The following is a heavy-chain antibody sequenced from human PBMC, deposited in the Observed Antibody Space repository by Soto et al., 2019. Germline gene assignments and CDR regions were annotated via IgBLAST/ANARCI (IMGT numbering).Heavy chain of an antibody. CDR2: ISWNSGSI. Sequence: EVQLVESGGGLVQPGRSLRLSCAASGFTFDDYAMHWVRQAPGKGLEWVSGISWNSGSIGYADSVKGRFTISRDNAKNSLYLQMNSLRAEDTALYYCAKEGRRLWFGGNGLKVIMKIFDYWGQGTPVTVSS. V-gene: IGHV3-9*01. CDR3: AKEGRRLWFGGNGLKVIMKIFDY. D-gene: IGHD3-10*01. CDR1: GFTFDDYA. J-gene: IGHJ4*02.